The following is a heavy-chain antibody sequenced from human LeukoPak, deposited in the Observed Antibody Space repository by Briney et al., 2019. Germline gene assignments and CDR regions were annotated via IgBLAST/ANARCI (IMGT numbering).Heavy chain of an antibody. CDR2: ISSSSSTI. CDR1: GFTSSSCS. D-gene: IGHD6-13*01. Sequence: GGSLRLSCAASGFTSSSCSMNWVRQAPGKGLEWVSYISSSSSTIYYADSVKGRFTVSRDNAKSSLYLQMNSLRAEDTAVYYCARAGQLVRYFFDYWGQGTLVTVSS. V-gene: IGHV3-48*04. CDR3: ARAGQLVRYFFDY. J-gene: IGHJ4*02.